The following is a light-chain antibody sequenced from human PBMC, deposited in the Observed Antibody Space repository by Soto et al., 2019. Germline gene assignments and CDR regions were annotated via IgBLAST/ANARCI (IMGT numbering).Light chain of an antibody. CDR2: GPS. J-gene: IGKJ5*01. CDR3: QQFGSSTQRIT. CDR1: EILRSSY. Sequence: IVVTKSAGTLSLSPGQRATPSGGTIEILRSSYLAWYQQKPGQATRLLIYGPSSRDTGIPDRFSGSGSGTDFTLTISRLELQAYAVYYCQQFGSSTQRITFGQGTLLEIK. V-gene: IGKV3-20*01.